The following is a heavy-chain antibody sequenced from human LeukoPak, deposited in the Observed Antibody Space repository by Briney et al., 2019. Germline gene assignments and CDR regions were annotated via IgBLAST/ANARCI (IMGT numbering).Heavy chain of an antibody. J-gene: IGHJ6*02. D-gene: IGHD3-10*01. V-gene: IGHV3-64D*06. CDR1: GFTFSAYS. CDR2: ISNNGGST. CDR3: VKTISGSYYYYGMDV. Sequence: PGGSLRLSCAASGFTFSAYSMNWVRQAPGKGLEYVSVISNNGGSTYYADSVKGRFTISRDNSRDTLSLQMSSLRTEDTAVYYCVKTISGSYYYYGMDVWGQGTTVTVSS.